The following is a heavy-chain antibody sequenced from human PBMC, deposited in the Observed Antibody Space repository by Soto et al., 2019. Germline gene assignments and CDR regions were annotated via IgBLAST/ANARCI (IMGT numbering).Heavy chain of an antibody. J-gene: IGHJ6*02. Sequence: PGGSLGLSCAASGLTVCSNYVSWVRKDPGKGLEWVSVIYSGGSTYYADSVKGRFTISRDNSKNTLYLQMNSLRAEDTAVYYCARDLGRLKVRPYGMDVWGQGTTVTVSS. CDR1: GLTVCSNY. CDR2: IYSGGST. CDR3: ARDLGRLKVRPYGMDV. D-gene: IGHD6-25*01. V-gene: IGHV3-53*01.